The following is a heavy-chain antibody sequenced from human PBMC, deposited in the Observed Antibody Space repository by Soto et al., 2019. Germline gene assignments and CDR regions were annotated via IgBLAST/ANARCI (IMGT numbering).Heavy chain of an antibody. CDR1: GFTFDDYA. CDR2: IGWNSGSI. V-gene: IGHV3-9*01. CDR3: AKARGYSYGYAFDI. D-gene: IGHD5-18*01. J-gene: IGHJ3*02. Sequence: GGSLRLSCAASGFTFDDYAMHWVRQAPGKGLEWVSGIGWNSGSIGYADSVKGRFTISRDNAKNSLYMQMNSLRAEDTALYYCAKARGYSYGYAFDIWGQGTMVTVSS.